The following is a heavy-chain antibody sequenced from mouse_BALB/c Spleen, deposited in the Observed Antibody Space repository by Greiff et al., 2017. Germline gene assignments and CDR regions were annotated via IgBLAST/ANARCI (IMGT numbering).Heavy chain of an antibody. CDR2: ISDGGSYT. D-gene: IGHD1-2*01. J-gene: IGHJ4*01. Sequence: EVHLVESGGGLVKPGGSLKLSCAASGFTFSDYYMYWVRQTPEKRLEWVATISDGGSYTYYPDSVKGRFTISRDNAKNYLYLQMSGLKSEDTAMYYCARGRRVYYGPLYAMDDWGQGTSVTVSS. V-gene: IGHV5-4*02. CDR3: ARGRRVYYGPLYAMDD. CDR1: GFTFSDYY.